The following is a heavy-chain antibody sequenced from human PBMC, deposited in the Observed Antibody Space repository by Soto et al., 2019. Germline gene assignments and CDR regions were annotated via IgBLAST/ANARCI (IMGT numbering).Heavy chain of an antibody. Sequence: EVQLLESGGGLVQPGGSLRLSCAASGFTVSSYAMRWVRQAPVKGLEWVSAISGSGGSTYYADSVKGRFTISRDNSKNTLYLQMNSLRAENTAVYYCARLGSGSYSDYWGQGTLVTVSS. CDR2: ISGSGGST. D-gene: IGHD1-26*01. J-gene: IGHJ4*02. V-gene: IGHV3-23*01. CDR1: GFTVSSYA. CDR3: ARLGSGSYSDY.